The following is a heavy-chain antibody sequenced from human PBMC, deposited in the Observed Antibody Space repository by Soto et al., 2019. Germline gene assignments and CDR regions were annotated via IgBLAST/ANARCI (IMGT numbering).Heavy chain of an antibody. Sequence: SETLSLTCTVSAGSVNSASFYWSWIRQPPGKGLELIGCIYYNGSTKYNPSLKSRITMSVDTSKNQFSLAVTSVTAADTAVNFCARNEIDLHDSGNWLTRGFDPWGQGTLVTVS. D-gene: IGHD3-10*01. J-gene: IGHJ5*02. CDR2: IYYNGST. CDR1: AGSVNSASFY. V-gene: IGHV4-61*01. CDR3: ARNEIDLHDSGNWLTRGFDP.